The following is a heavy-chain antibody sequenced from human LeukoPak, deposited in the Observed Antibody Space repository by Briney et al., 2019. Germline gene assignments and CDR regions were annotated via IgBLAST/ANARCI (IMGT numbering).Heavy chain of an antibody. J-gene: IGHJ4*02. CDR1: GASISPYY. D-gene: IGHD1-14*01. V-gene: IGHV4-4*07. CDR3: ATGNNSPWDY. CDR2: IYNSGYT. Sequence: SETLSLTCTVSGASISPYYWSWIRQPAGKGLEWIGRIYNSGYTNYNPSLESRVTISLVTSKNEFSLKLSSVTAADTALYYCATGNNSPWDYWGQGILVTVSS.